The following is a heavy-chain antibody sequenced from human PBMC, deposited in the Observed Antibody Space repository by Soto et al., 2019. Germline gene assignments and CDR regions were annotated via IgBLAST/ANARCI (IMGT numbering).Heavy chain of an antibody. V-gene: IGHV3-13*01. CDR3: ARGWLATGGSLSYMDV. CDR2: IGTAGDT. Sequence: ESGGGLIPPGGSLRLSCAASGFTFSSYDMHWVRQATGKGLEWVSAIGTAGDTYYPGSVKGRFTISRENAKNSLYLQMNSLRAGDTALYYCARGWLATGGSLSYMDVWGKGTTVTVSS. J-gene: IGHJ6*03. D-gene: IGHD6-13*01. CDR1: GFTFSSYD.